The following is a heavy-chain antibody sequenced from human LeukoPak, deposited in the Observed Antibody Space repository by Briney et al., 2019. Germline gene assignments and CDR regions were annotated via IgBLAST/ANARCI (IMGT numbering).Heavy chain of an antibody. Sequence: PGGSLRLSCAASGFTLSSYSMNWVRQAPGKWLEWVSSITSSSSYIYYADSVKGRFTISRDNARNSVYLQMNSLRAEDTAVYYCAREGDGYNSPIDYWGQGTPVTVSS. V-gene: IGHV3-21*01. J-gene: IGHJ4*02. D-gene: IGHD5-24*01. CDR2: ITSSSSYI. CDR3: AREGDGYNSPIDY. CDR1: GFTLSSYS.